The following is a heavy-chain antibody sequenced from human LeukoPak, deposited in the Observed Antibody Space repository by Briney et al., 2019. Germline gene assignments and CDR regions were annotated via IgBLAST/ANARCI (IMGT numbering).Heavy chain of an antibody. D-gene: IGHD2-21*01. Sequence: GGSLRLSCAASGFTFSSYSMNWVRQAPGKGLEWVSYISSSSSTIYYADSVKGRFTISRDNAKNSQYLQMNSLRAEDTAVYYCARGIFPTSWGQGTLVTVSS. V-gene: IGHV3-48*04. J-gene: IGHJ4*02. CDR3: ARGIFPTS. CDR2: ISSSSSTI. CDR1: GFTFSSYS.